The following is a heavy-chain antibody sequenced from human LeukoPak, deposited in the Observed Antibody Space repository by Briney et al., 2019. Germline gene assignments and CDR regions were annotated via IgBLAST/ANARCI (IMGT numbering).Heavy chain of an antibody. CDR2: ISSSSSTI. J-gene: IGHJ4*02. CDR3: ARDLTRGYSGYDYDFDY. CDR1: GFTFSSYG. V-gene: IGHV3-48*01. D-gene: IGHD5-12*01. Sequence: GGSLRLSCAASGFTFSSYGMSWVRQAPGKGLEWVSYISSSSSTIYYADSVKGRFTISRDNAKNSLYLQMNSLRAEDTAVYYCARDLTRGYSGYDYDFDYWGQGTLVTVSS.